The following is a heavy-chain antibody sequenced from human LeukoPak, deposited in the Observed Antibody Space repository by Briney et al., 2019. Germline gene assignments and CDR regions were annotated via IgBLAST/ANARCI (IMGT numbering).Heavy chain of an antibody. CDR1: CGSISSYY. CDR3: ARARYSSAPFDY. V-gene: IGHV4-59*01. J-gene: IGHJ4*02. CDR2: IYYSGST. D-gene: IGHD6-25*01. Sequence: PSETLSLTCIVSCGSISSYYRSWIWQPPGKGLEWIGYIYYSGSTNYNPSLKSRVTISVVTSKNQFSLKLSSVTAADTAVYYCARARYSSAPFDYWGQGTLITVSS.